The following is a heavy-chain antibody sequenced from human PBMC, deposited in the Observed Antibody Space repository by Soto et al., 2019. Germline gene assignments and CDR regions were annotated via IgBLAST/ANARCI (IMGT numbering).Heavy chain of an antibody. CDR3: ARNGYSNYFYYYYYYGMDV. D-gene: IGHD4-4*01. Sequence: QVQLQESGPGLVKPSQTLSLTCTVSGGSISSGGYYWSWIRQHPGKGLEGIGYIYYSGSTYYNPSLKSRVTISVDTSKNQFSLKLSSVTAADTAVYYCARNGYSNYFYYYYYYGMDVWGQGTTVTVSS. CDR2: IYYSGST. V-gene: IGHV4-31*03. CDR1: GGSISSGGYY. J-gene: IGHJ6*02.